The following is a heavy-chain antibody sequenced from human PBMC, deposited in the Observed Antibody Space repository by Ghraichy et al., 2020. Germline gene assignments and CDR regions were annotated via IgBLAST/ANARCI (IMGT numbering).Heavy chain of an antibody. CDR2: IIPIFGTA. CDR3: GRAGFTVYEAPIDY. V-gene: IGHV1-69*13. CDR1: GGTFSSYD. J-gene: IGHJ4*02. Sequence: SVKVSCKASGGTFSSYDITWVRQAPGQGLEWMGGIIPIFGTANYAQKFQGRVTITADESTSTAYMELSSLRSEDTAVYYCGRAGFTVYEAPIDYLGQGTLVTVSS. D-gene: IGHD4-17*01.